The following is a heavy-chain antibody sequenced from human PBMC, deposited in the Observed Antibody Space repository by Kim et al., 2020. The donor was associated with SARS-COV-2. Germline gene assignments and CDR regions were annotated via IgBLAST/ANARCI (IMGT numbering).Heavy chain of an antibody. CDR3: ARDRPYGFGRRDYYDSSGYYYYDAFDI. Sequence: GGSLRLSCAASGFTFSSYEMNWVRQAPGKGLEWVSYISSSGSTIYYADSVKGRFTISRDNAKNSLYLQMNSLRAEDTAVYYCARDRPYGFGRRDYYDSSGYYYYDAFDIWGQGTMVTVSS. CDR1: GFTFSSYE. V-gene: IGHV3-48*03. D-gene: IGHD3-22*01. J-gene: IGHJ3*02. CDR2: ISSSGSTI.